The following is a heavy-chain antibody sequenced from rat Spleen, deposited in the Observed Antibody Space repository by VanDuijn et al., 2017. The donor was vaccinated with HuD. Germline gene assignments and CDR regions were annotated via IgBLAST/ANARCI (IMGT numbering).Heavy chain of an antibody. CDR3: ASSINYYVMDA. J-gene: IGHJ4*01. CDR1: GFTFSNYG. Sequence: EVQLVESGGGLVQSGRSLKLSCAASGFTFSNYGMHWIRQAPTKGLEWVASISPSGGSTYYRDSVKGRFTISRDNATSTLYLQMDSLRSEDTATHYCASSINYYVMDAWGQGASVTVSS. D-gene: IGHD1-10*01. V-gene: IGHV5-19*01. CDR2: ISPSGGST.